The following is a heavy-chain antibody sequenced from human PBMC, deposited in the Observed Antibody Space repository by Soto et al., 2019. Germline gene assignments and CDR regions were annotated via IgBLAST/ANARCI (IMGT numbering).Heavy chain of an antibody. Sequence: GGSLRLSCAASGFTFSSYGMHWVRQAPGKGLEWVAVIWYDGSNKYYADSVKGRFTISRDNSKNTLYLQMNSLRAEDTAVYYCAREQTSYDFWSGYPGGNFDYWGQGTLVTVSS. J-gene: IGHJ4*02. CDR3: AREQTSYDFWSGYPGGNFDY. CDR2: IWYDGSNK. V-gene: IGHV3-33*01. CDR1: GFTFSSYG. D-gene: IGHD3-3*01.